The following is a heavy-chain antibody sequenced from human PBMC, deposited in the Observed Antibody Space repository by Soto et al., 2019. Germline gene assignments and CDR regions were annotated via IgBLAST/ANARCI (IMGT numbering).Heavy chain of an antibody. D-gene: IGHD5-12*01. Sequence: KASETLSLTCAVYGGSFSGYYWSWIRQPPGKGLEWIGEINHSGSTNYNPSLKSRVTISVDTSKNQFSLKLSSVTAADTAVYYCARALASDGWLQYDYWGQGTLVTVSS. J-gene: IGHJ4*02. CDR1: GGSFSGYY. V-gene: IGHV4-34*01. CDR2: INHSGST. CDR3: ARALASDGWLQYDY.